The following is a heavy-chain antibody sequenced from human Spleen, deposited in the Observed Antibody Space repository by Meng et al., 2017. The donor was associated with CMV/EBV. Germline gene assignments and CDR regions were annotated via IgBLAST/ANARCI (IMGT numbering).Heavy chain of an antibody. CDR1: GGDGSSGSYY. CDR3: ATRKYSSSSFDY. J-gene: IGHJ4*02. D-gene: IGHD6-6*01. Sequence: TVSGGDGSSGSYYWSWVRQPPGKGLEWIGYIYYSGSTNYNPSLKSRVTISVDTSKNQFSLKLSSVTAADTAVYYCATRKYSSSSFDYWGQGTLVTVSS. CDR2: IYYSGST. V-gene: IGHV4-61*01.